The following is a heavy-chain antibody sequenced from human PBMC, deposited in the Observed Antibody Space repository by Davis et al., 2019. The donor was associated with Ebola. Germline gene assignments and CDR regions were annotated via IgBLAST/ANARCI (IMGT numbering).Heavy chain of an antibody. Sequence: GESLKISCAASGFTFSGSAMHWVRQASGKGLEWVGRIRSKANSYATAYAASVKGRFTISRDDSKNTAYLQMNSLRAEDTAVYYCAKDGYYYDSSGYYGSFVDYWGQGTLVTVSS. CDR2: IRSKANSYAT. D-gene: IGHD3-22*01. V-gene: IGHV3-73*01. CDR1: GFTFSGSA. J-gene: IGHJ4*02. CDR3: AKDGYYYDSSGYYGSFVDY.